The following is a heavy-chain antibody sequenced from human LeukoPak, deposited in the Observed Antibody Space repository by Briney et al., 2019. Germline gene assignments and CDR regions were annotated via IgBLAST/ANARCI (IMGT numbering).Heavy chain of an antibody. D-gene: IGHD6-19*01. CDR2: VKSKSDGGTI. CDR3: ATDRGIAVRPLFDY. J-gene: IGHJ4*02. V-gene: IGHV3-15*01. Sequence: GGSLRLSCTASGFTFIKGWMSWVRQAPGKGLEWVGRVKSKSDGGTIDYGAPVKGRFTISRDDSKNMLYLQMNSLQTEDTAVYYCATDRGIAVRPLFDYWGQGTLVTVSS. CDR1: GFTFIKGW.